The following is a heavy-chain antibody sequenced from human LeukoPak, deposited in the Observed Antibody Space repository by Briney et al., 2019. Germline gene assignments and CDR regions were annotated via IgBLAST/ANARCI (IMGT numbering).Heavy chain of an antibody. D-gene: IGHD3/OR15-3a*01. CDR1: GYTFTDNY. V-gene: IGHV1-2*02. J-gene: IGHJ6*03. CDR2: INPHSGDT. CDR3: ARVFGLYYYMDV. Sequence: ASVKVSCKPSGYTFTDNYVHWVRQAPGQGLEWMGWINPHSGDTIYAQKFQGRVTMTRDTSISTAYMELSRLRSDDTAVYYCARVFGLYYYMDVWGKGTTVTVSS.